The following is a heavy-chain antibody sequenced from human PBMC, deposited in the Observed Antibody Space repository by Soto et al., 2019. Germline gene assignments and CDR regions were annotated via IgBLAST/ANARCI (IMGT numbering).Heavy chain of an antibody. CDR3: AKGGYCSSTSCYAYYYYGMDV. J-gene: IGHJ6*01. D-gene: IGHD2-2*01. Sequence: QVQLVESGGGVVQPGRSLRLSCAASGFTFSSYGMHWVRQAPGKGLEWVAVISYDGSNKYYADSVKGRFTISRDNSKNTLYLQMNSLRAEDTAVYYCAKGGYCSSTSCYAYYYYGMDVW. CDR2: ISYDGSNK. V-gene: IGHV3-30*18. CDR1: GFTFSSYG.